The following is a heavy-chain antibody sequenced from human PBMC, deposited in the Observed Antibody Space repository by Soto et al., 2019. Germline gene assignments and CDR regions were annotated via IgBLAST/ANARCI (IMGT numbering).Heavy chain of an antibody. CDR2: IIPILGIA. Sequence: ASVKVSCKASGGTFSSYAISWVRQAPGQGLEWMGGIIPILGIANYAQKFQGRVTITADKSTSTAYMELSSLRSEDTAVYYCARVGIVATIYYCDYWGQGTLVTVSS. CDR3: ARVGIVATIYYCDY. CDR1: GGTFSSYA. V-gene: IGHV1-69*10. J-gene: IGHJ4*02. D-gene: IGHD5-12*01.